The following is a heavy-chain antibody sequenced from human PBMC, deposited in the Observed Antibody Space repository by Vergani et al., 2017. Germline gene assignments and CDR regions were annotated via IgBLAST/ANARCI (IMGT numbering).Heavy chain of an antibody. J-gene: IGHJ4*02. V-gene: IGHV3-21*01. CDR3: AKDLEARGYSYCLLVY. CDR1: GFTFSSSA. CDR2: ISSSSSYM. Sequence: EVKLLESGGGLVQPGGSLRLSCAASGFTFSSSAMNWVRPAPGTGLEWVSSISSSSSYMYYADSVTGRFTISRDNSKNTLYLQMNSLRAEDTAVYYCAKDLEARGYSYCLLVYWGQGTLVTVSS. D-gene: IGHD5-18*01.